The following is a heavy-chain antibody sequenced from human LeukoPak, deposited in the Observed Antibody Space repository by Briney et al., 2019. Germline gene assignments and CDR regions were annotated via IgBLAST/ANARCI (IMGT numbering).Heavy chain of an antibody. Sequence: EASVKVSCKASGYTFTGYYIHWVRHAPGQGREWMGGINPNRGATNYAQKFQGRVTMIRDTSISTAYMELSRLRYDDTAVYYCARDQGSSGWSDFDYWGQGTLVTVSS. CDR3: ARDQGSSGWSDFDY. V-gene: IGHV1-2*02. CDR2: INPNRGAT. CDR1: GYTFTGYY. D-gene: IGHD6-19*01. J-gene: IGHJ4*02.